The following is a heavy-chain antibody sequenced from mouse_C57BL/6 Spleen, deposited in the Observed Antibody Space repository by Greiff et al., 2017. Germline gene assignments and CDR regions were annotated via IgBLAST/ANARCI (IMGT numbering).Heavy chain of an antibody. D-gene: IGHD2-4*01. J-gene: IGHJ2*01. CDR2: IYPGSGST. V-gene: IGHV1-55*01. CDR1: GYTFTSYW. Sequence: QVQLQQPGAELVKPGASVKMSCKASGYTFTSYWITWVKQRPGQGLEWIGDIYPGSGSTNYNEKFKSKATLTVDTSSSTAYMQLSSLTSEDSAVYYCARGRTYYDYDYYWGQGTTLTVSS. CDR3: ARGRTYYDYDYY.